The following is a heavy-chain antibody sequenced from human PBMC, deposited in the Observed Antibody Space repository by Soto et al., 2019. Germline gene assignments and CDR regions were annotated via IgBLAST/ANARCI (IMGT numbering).Heavy chain of an antibody. Sequence: GGSLRLSCAASGFTFSSYGMHWVRQAPGKGLEWVAVIWYDGSNKYYADSVKGRFTISRDNSKNTLYLQMDSLRAEDTAVYYCARDVGTIFGFDYWGQGTLVTVSS. CDR3: ARDVGTIFGFDY. J-gene: IGHJ4*02. CDR1: GFTFSSYG. D-gene: IGHD3-3*01. V-gene: IGHV3-33*01. CDR2: IWYDGSNK.